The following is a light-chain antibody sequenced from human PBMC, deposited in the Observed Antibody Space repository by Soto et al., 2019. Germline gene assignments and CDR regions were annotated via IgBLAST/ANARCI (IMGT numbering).Light chain of an antibody. CDR2: SSN. Sequence: QSVLTQPPSASGTPGQRVTISCFGRSSNIGINTVNWYQQLPGTAPKLLIYSSNQRPSGVPDRFSGSKSGTSASLAISGLQSEDEADYYCAAWDDSLNGPVFGTGTKLTVL. CDR3: AAWDDSLNGPV. V-gene: IGLV1-44*01. J-gene: IGLJ1*01. CDR1: SSNIGINT.